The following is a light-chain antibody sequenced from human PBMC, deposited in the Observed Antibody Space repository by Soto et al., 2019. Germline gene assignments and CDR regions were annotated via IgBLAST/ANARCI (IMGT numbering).Light chain of an antibody. CDR1: PSVSSN. CDR3: QQYNNWPRT. V-gene: IGKV3-15*01. CDR2: GAS. J-gene: IGKJ2*01. Sequence: EIVMTQSPATLSVSPGERATLSCRASPSVSSNLACYQQKPGQAPRLHIYGASTRATGRPARFSGSGSGTEFALTISRLQSEDFTVYFWQQYNNWPRTFSQGTKLEIK.